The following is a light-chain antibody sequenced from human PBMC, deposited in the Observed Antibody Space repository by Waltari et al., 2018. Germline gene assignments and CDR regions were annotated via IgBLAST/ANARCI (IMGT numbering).Light chain of an antibody. CDR3: AAWDDSLNGWE. V-gene: IGLV1-44*01. Sequence: QSVLTQPPSASGTPGQRVTISCSGSSSNIGSNTVNWYQQLPGTAPKLLIYSNNQRPSGVPDRVSGSKSGTSASLAISGLQSEDEADYYCAAWDDSLNGWEFGGGTKLTVL. CDR1: SSNIGSNT. CDR2: SNN. J-gene: IGLJ3*02.